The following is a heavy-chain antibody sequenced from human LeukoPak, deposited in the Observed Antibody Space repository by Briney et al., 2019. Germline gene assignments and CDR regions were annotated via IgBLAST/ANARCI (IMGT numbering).Heavy chain of an antibody. CDR1: GFTFINKG. V-gene: IGHV1-18*01. CDR2: ISAYNGNT. D-gene: IGHD6-19*01. CDR3: AREGSSGWRY. J-gene: IGHJ4*02. Sequence: ASVRVSCKTSGFTFINKGFSWVRQAPGQGLEWMGWISAYNGNTNYAQKLQGRVTMTTDTSTSTAYMELRSLRSDDTAVYYCAREGSSGWRYWGQGTLVTVSS.